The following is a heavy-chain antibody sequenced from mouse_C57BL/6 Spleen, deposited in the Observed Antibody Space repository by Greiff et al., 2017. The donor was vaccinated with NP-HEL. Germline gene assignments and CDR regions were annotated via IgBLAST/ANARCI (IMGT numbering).Heavy chain of an antibody. J-gene: IGHJ3*01. Sequence: EVQLQQSGTVLARPGASVKMSCKTSGYTFTSYWMHWVKQRPGQGLEWIGAIYPGNSDTSYNQKFKGKAKLTAVTSASTAYMELSSLTNEDSAVYYCTNDGYYGAWFAYWGQGTLVTVSA. CDR3: TNDGYYGAWFAY. V-gene: IGHV1-5*01. CDR2: IYPGNSDT. D-gene: IGHD2-3*01. CDR1: GYTFTSYW.